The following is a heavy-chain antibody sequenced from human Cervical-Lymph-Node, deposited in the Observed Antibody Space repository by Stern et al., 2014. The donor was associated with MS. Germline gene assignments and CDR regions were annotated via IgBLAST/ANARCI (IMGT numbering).Heavy chain of an antibody. CDR3: ARSRDAYSPLTY. Sequence: VQLVESGPGLVKPSETLSLTCTVSGGSISGYDCSWIRQPPGKGLEWIGHIYYSGNTNYIPSLKSRVTISIDTPKNQFSLKLTSVTAADTAVYYCARSRDAYSPLTYWGQGIPVTVSS. J-gene: IGHJ4*02. D-gene: IGHD5-24*01. CDR2: IYYSGNT. CDR1: GGSISGYD. V-gene: IGHV4-59*01.